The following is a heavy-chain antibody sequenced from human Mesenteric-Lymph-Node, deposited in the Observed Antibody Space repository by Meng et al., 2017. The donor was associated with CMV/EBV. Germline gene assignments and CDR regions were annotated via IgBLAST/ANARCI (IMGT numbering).Heavy chain of an antibody. D-gene: IGHD6-19*01. J-gene: IGHJ5*02. CDR2: IWSSSTKI. Sequence: SGFTFSSYSMNWVRQAPGKGLEWVSSIWSSSTKIYYADSVKGRFTISRDNAKNTLDLQMNSLRAEDTAVYYCSRESIAVAGFPNWFDPWGRGTLVTVSS. CDR1: GFTFSSYS. CDR3: SRESIAVAGFPNWFDP. V-gene: IGHV3-21*06.